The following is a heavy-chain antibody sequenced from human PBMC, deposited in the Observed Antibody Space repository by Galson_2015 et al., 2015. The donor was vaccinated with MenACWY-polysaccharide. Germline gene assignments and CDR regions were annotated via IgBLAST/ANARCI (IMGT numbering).Heavy chain of an antibody. Sequence: SLRPSCAGPKVTFTNARLTWVRQSPGRGLEWVGPPTSTTHDGTTIYAAPVRGRFTVSREDARYTGYLQMNNLKTEDTGVYYCTTTATSGAPTGPVEYFHHWGQGTLVTVSS. J-gene: IGHJ1*01. D-gene: IGHD5-18*01. CDR2: PTSTTHDGTT. CDR1: KVTFTNAR. CDR3: TTTATSGAPTGPVEYFHH. V-gene: IGHV3-15*01.